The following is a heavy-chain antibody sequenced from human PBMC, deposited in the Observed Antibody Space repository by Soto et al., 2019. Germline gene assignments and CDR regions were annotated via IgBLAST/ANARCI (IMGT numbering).Heavy chain of an antibody. V-gene: IGHV1-46*03. CDR1: GYTFTSYY. CDR3: ARGSYCSGGSCYSSWYFDL. D-gene: IGHD2-15*01. J-gene: IGHJ2*01. CDR2: INPSGGST. Sequence: QVQLVQSGADVKKPGASVKVSCKASGYTFTSYYMHWVRQAPGQGLEWMGIINPSGGSTSYAQKFQGRVTMTRDTSTSSVYMELSSLRSEDTAVYYCARGSYCSGGSCYSSWYFDLWGRGTLVTVSS.